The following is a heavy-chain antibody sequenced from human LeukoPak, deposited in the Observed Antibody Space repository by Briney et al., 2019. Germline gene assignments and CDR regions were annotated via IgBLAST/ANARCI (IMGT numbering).Heavy chain of an antibody. J-gene: IGHJ6*02. D-gene: IGHD4-11*01. V-gene: IGHV4-59*01. CDR1: GGSISSYY. CDR2: IYYSVST. CDR3: ARDRTTVTPKATYYYGMDV. Sequence: SETLSLTCTVSGGSISSYYWSWIRQPPGKGLEWIGYIYYSVSTNYNPSLKSRVTISVDTSKNQFSLKLSSVTAADTAVYYCARDRTTVTPKATYYYGMDVWGQGTTVTVSS.